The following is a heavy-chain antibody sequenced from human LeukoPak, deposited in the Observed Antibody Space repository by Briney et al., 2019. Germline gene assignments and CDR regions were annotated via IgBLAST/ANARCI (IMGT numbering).Heavy chain of an antibody. V-gene: IGHV1-8*01. CDR2: MNPKSGNT. Sequence: ASVKVSCTAPGYTFSSYDINWVRQATGQGLEWMGWMNPKSGNTGYLQKFQGRVTMTRDTSMSTAFMELSSLTSEDTAVYYCARGVNSQGTAMVLFDSWGQGSLVTVSA. CDR1: GYTFSSYD. J-gene: IGHJ4*02. CDR3: ARGVNSQGTAMVLFDS. D-gene: IGHD5-18*01.